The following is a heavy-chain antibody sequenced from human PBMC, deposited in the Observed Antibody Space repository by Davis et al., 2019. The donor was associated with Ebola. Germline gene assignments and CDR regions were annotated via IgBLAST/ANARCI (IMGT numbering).Heavy chain of an antibody. D-gene: IGHD5-12*01. CDR3: ARDKVATNGMDYYYYGMDV. CDR1: GGSISSYY. CDR2: IYYSGST. V-gene: IGHV4-59*01. J-gene: IGHJ6*02. Sequence: PSETLSLTCTVSGGSISSYYWSWIRQPPGKGLEWIGYIYYSGSTNYNPSLKSRVTISVDTSKNQFSLKLSSVTAADTAVYYCARDKVATNGMDYYYYGMDVWGQGTTVTVSS.